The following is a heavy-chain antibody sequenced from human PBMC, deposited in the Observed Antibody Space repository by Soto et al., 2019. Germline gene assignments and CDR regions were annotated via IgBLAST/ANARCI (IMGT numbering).Heavy chain of an antibody. J-gene: IGHJ4*02. V-gene: IGHV3-23*01. CDR2: ISGSGGST. D-gene: IGHD1-26*01. CDR3: ARRGSGSYYDY. CDR1: GFTFSSYA. Sequence: EVQLLESGGGLVQPGGSLRLSCAASGFTFSSYAMRWVRQAPGKGLEWVSAISGSGGSTYYADSVKGRFTISRDNSKNELYLQMNGLRAKDAAVYYCARRGSGSYYDYWGQGTLVTVPS.